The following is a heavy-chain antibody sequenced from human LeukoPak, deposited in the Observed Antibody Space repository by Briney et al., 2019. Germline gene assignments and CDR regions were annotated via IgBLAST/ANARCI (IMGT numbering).Heavy chain of an antibody. CDR3: ARVWRYCSSPGCYTSLWGN. J-gene: IGHJ4*02. D-gene: IGHD2-2*02. CDR1: GYTFTGYY. Sequence: ASVKVSCKASGYTFTGYYMHWVRQAPGQGLEWMGWINPNSGGTNYAQKFQGRVTMTRDTSISTAYMELSRLRSDDTAVYYCARVWRYCSSPGCYTSLWGNGGQGPLVTVS. V-gene: IGHV1-2*02. CDR2: INPNSGGT.